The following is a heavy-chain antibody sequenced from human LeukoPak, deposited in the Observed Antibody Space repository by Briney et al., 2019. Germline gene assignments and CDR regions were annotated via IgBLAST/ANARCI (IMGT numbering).Heavy chain of an antibody. Sequence: ASVKVSCKASGYTFTGYYMHWVRQAPGQGLEWMGWISAYNGNTNYAQKLQGRVTMTTDTSTSTAYMELRSLRSDDTAVYYCARVGYYDSSGYGAFDIWGQGTMVTVSS. CDR1: GYTFTGYY. V-gene: IGHV1-18*04. CDR3: ARVGYYDSSGYGAFDI. J-gene: IGHJ3*02. CDR2: ISAYNGNT. D-gene: IGHD3-22*01.